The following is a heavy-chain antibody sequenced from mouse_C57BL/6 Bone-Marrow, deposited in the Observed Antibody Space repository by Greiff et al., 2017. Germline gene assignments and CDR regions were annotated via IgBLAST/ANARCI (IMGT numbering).Heavy chain of an antibody. D-gene: IGHD1-1*01. V-gene: IGHV5-9*01. Sequence: EVQGVESGGGLVKPGGSLKLSCAASGFTFSSYTMSWVRQTPEKRLEWVATISGGGGNTYYPDSVKGRFTISRDNAKNTLYLQMSSLRSEDTALYYCARRDSSFYFDDWGQGTTLTVSS. CDR1: GFTFSSYT. CDR3: ARRDSSFYFDD. J-gene: IGHJ2*01. CDR2: ISGGGGNT.